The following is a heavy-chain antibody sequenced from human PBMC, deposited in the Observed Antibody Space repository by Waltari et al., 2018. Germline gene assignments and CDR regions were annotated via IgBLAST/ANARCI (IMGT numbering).Heavy chain of an antibody. J-gene: IGHJ4*02. V-gene: IGHV1-24*01. Sequence: QVHLVQSGGEVKKPGASVKVSCKVSGYTLTELSMHWVRQAPGKGLEWMGGFDPEDGETIYAQKFQGRVTMTEDTSTDTAYMELSSLRSEDTAVYYCAIMSSSWYLFDYWGQGTLVTVSS. CDR2: FDPEDGET. D-gene: IGHD6-13*01. CDR1: GYTLTELS. CDR3: AIMSSSWYLFDY.